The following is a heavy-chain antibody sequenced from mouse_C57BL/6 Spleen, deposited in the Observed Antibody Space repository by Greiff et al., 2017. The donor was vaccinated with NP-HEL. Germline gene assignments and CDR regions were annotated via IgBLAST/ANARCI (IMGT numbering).Heavy chain of an antibody. CDR2: ISGGGGNT. Sequence: EVKLVESGGGLVKPGGSLKLSCAASGFTFSSYTMSWVRQTPEKRLEWVATISGGGGNTYYPDSVKGRFTISRDNAKNTLYLQMSSLRSEDTALYYCARRGDYDVRGGYYFDYWGQGTTLTVSS. CDR3: ARRGDYDVRGGYYFDY. J-gene: IGHJ2*01. D-gene: IGHD2-4*01. V-gene: IGHV5-9*01. CDR1: GFTFSSYT.